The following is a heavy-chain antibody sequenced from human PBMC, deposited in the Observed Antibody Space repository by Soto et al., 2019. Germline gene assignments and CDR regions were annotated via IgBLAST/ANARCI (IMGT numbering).Heavy chain of an antibody. Sequence: SETLSLTCSVLGGSISGYYWSWIRQPPGKGLEWIGYMHYSGSSNYNPFLKSRVTISVDTSKNQFSLKLSSVTAADTAVYYCARGRGNNYGERDYWGQGILVTVSS. CDR1: GGSISGYY. V-gene: IGHV4-59*08. CDR3: ARGRGNNYGERDY. CDR2: MHYSGSS. D-gene: IGHD5-18*01. J-gene: IGHJ4*02.